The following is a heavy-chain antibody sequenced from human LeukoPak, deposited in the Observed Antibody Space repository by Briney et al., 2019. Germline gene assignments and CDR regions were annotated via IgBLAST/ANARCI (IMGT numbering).Heavy chain of an antibody. D-gene: IGHD2-15*01. CDR1: GGSISSSSYY. CDR3: ARVVVAATYYFDY. Sequence: SETLSLTCTVSGGSISSSSYYWGWIRQPPGKGPEWIGSIYYSGSTYYNPSLKSRVTISVDTSKNQFSLKLSSVTAADTAVYYCARVVVAATYYFDYWGQGTLVTVSS. J-gene: IGHJ4*02. CDR2: IYYSGST. V-gene: IGHV4-39*01.